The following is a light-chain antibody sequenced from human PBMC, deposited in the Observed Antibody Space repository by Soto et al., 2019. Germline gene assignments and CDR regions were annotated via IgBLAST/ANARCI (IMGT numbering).Light chain of an antibody. CDR2: DAS. Sequence: DIVMTQSRATLSVSPGERVTLSCRASQSAISNLAWYQHKPGQTPRVLIYDASTRATGIPARFSDSGSGTEFTLSISSMKPDDLTTDDRHLENERCTFGQGTKVDIK. J-gene: IGKJ1*01. CDR1: QSAISN. V-gene: IGKV3-15*01. CDR3: HLENERCT.